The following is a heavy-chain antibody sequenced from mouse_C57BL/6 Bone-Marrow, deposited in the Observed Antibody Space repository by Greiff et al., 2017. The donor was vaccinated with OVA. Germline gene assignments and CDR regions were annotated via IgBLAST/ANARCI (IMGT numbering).Heavy chain of an antibody. Sequence: QVQLQQSGAELVKPGASVKISCKASGYAFSSYWMNWVKQRPGKGLELIGQIYPGDGDTNYNGKFKGKATLTADKSSSTAYMQLSSLTSEDSAVYFCARGGYSHYAMDYWGQGTSVTVSS. V-gene: IGHV1-80*01. J-gene: IGHJ4*01. CDR1: GYAFSSYW. CDR3: ARGGYSHYAMDY. D-gene: IGHD2-12*01. CDR2: IYPGDGDT.